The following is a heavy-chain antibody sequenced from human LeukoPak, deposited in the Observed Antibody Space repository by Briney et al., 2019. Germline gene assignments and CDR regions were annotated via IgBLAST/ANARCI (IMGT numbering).Heavy chain of an antibody. V-gene: IGHV6-1*01. J-gene: IGHJ4*02. CDR2: TYYRSKWYN. CDR1: GDSVSSNSAA. Sequence: SQTLSLTCAISGDSVSSNSAAWNWIRQSPSRGLEWLGRTYYRSKWYNDYAVSVKSRITINPDTSKNQFSLQLNSVTPEDTAVYYCARAFLGWLYSGSPLYYFDYWGQGTLVTVSS. CDR3: ARAFLGWLYSGSPLYYFDY. D-gene: IGHD6-6*01.